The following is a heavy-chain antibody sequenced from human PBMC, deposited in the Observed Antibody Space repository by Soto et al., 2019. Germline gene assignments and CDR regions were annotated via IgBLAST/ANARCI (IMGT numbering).Heavy chain of an antibody. CDR1: GFTFSSYA. CDR2: TSYDGNNK. Sequence: SLRLSCAASGFTFSSYAMHWVRQAPGKGLEWVAVTSYDGNNKDYADSVKGRFTISRDNSKNTLYLQMNSLRAEDTAVYHCARDIRDSGPYYFDYWGQGTLVTVSS. D-gene: IGHD1-26*01. CDR3: ARDIRDSGPYYFDY. J-gene: IGHJ4*02. V-gene: IGHV3-30-3*01.